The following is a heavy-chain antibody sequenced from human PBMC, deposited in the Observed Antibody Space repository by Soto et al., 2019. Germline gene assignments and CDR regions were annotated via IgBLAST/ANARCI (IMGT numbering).Heavy chain of an antibody. CDR3: ARDQPGYSYGYGLGY. D-gene: IGHD5-18*01. V-gene: IGHV3-21*01. CDR2: ISSSSSYI. CDR1: GFTFSSYS. Sequence: EVQLVESGGSLDKPGGSLRLSCAASGFTFSSYSMNWVRQAPGKGLEWVSSISSSSSYIYYADSVKGRFTISRDNAKNSLYLQMNSLRAEDTAVYYCARDQPGYSYGYGLGYWGQGTLVTVSS. J-gene: IGHJ4*02.